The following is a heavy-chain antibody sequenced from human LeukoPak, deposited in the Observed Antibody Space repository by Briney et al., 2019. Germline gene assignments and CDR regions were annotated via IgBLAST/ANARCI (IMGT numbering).Heavy chain of an antibody. Sequence: ASVKVSCKASGYTFTSYGISWVRQAPGQGLEWMGWISAYNGNTNYAQKLQGRVTMTSDTSTSTAYMGLRSLGSDDTAVYYCARDEGDYYDSSGYYSPYPDYWGQGTLVTVSS. V-gene: IGHV1-18*01. CDR2: ISAYNGNT. J-gene: IGHJ4*02. CDR1: GYTFTSYG. D-gene: IGHD3-22*01. CDR3: ARDEGDYYDSSGYYSPYPDY.